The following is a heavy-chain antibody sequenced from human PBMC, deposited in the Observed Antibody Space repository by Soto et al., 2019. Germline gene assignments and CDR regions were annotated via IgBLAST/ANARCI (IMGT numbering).Heavy chain of an antibody. CDR3: ARGDTPMITGMDSFDI. CDR2: IKQDGTEK. CDR1: VFTFSRYW. D-gene: IGHD5-18*01. J-gene: IGHJ3*02. Sequence: PGGSLRLSCASSVFTFSRYWMNWVRQAPGKGLEWVANIKQDGTEKNYVDSVKGRFTISRDNARNSLYLQMDGLRAEDTAVYFCARGDTPMITGMDSFDIWGQGTMVTVSS. V-gene: IGHV3-7*01.